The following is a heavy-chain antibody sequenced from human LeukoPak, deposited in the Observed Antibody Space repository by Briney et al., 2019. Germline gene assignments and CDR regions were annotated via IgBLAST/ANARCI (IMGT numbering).Heavy chain of an antibody. D-gene: IGHD5-12*01. J-gene: IGHJ4*02. Sequence: SETLSLTCTVSGGSISIYYWSWIRQPPGKGLECIGYIYYSGSTYYNPSLKSRVTISVDTSKNQFSLKLSSVTAADTAVYYCARDSSGYDTLDYWGQGTLVTVSS. V-gene: IGHV4-59*01. CDR3: ARDSSGYDTLDY. CDR2: IYYSGST. CDR1: GGSISIYY.